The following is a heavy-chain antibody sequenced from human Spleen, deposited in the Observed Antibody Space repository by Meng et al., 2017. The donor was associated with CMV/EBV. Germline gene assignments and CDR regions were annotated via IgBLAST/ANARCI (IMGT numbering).Heavy chain of an antibody. J-gene: IGHJ4*02. CDR1: GGSISRTGDF. CDR3: VRDIKYATDC. V-gene: IGHV4-39*07. Sequence: SETLSLTCSVSGGSISRTGDFWGWIRQSPGKGLEWIGRISYSGSTHYNPSLQSRLTISVDTSRNQFFLRLTSVTAAGTALYYCVRDIKYATDCWGQGTQVTVSS. CDR2: ISYSGST. D-gene: IGHD2-2*01.